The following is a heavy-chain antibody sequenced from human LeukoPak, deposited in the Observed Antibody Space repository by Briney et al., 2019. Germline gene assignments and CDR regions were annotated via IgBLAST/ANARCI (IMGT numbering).Heavy chain of an antibody. CDR2: INPSDGGT. Sequence: GASVKVSCKASGYTFTGSYMHWVRQAPGQGLEWMGWINPSDGGTNCAQRFQGRVTMTRDTSISTVYVELSRLRSDDTAVYYCAKVQDIRAFHIWGQGTMVTVSS. V-gene: IGHV1-2*02. CDR1: GYTFTGSY. J-gene: IGHJ3*02. D-gene: IGHD2-15*01. CDR3: AKVQDIRAFHI.